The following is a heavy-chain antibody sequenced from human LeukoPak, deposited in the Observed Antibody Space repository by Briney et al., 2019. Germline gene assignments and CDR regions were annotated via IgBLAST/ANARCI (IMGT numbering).Heavy chain of an antibody. Sequence: PSETLSLTCIVSGGSIRSYYWSWIRQPPGKGLEWIGYIYYSGTTNYNPSLKSRVTISVDTSKNQFSLKLSSVTAADTAVYFCARSHLAAAGTINFDYWGQGTLVTVSS. CDR3: ARSHLAAAGTINFDY. CDR2: IYYSGTT. CDR1: GGSIRSYY. J-gene: IGHJ4*02. D-gene: IGHD6-13*01. V-gene: IGHV4-59*01.